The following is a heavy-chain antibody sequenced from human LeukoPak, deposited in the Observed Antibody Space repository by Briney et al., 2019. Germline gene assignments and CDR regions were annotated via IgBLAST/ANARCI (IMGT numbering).Heavy chain of an antibody. V-gene: IGHV3-30*03. CDR3: ASQRGWERRWYFDL. J-gene: IGHJ2*01. CDR1: GFTFSTYG. D-gene: IGHD1-26*01. CDR2: ISYDGDNK. Sequence: GGSLRLSCAASGFTFSTYGMHWVRQAPGKGLEWVAVISYDGDNKYFADSVKGRFTISRDNSKNTLYLQMNSLRAEATAVYYSASQRGWERRWYFDLWGRGTLVTVSS.